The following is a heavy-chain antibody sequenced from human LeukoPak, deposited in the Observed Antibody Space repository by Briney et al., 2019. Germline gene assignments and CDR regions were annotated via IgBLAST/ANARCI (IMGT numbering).Heavy chain of an antibody. V-gene: IGHV4-34*01. Sequence: KSSETLSLTCAVYGGSFSGYYWSWIRQPPGKGLEWIGEINHSGSTNYNPSLKSRVTISVDTSKNQFSLKLSSVTAADTAVYYCARGPEDGYSFDYWGQGTLVTVSS. CDR3: ARGPEDGYSFDY. CDR1: GGSFSGYY. D-gene: IGHD5-24*01. CDR2: INHSGST. J-gene: IGHJ4*02.